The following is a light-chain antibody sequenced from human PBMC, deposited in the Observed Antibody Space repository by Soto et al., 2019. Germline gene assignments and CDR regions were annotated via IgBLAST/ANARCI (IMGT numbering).Light chain of an antibody. V-gene: IGKV3-15*01. J-gene: IGKJ1*01. CDR3: QQYSSWSPLT. CDR1: QTVSTN. Sequence: EIVMTQSPDTLSVSPGDRATLSCRANQTVSTNLAWYQQKPGQPPRLLIYGASTRATGGPNRFSGSGSRTEFSLSISSLQSEYFAVYYWQQYSSWSPLTCGRGTKVEIK. CDR2: GAS.